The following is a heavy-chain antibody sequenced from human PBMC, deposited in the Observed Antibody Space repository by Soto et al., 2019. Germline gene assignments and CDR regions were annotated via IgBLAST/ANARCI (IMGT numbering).Heavy chain of an antibody. CDR1: GITFIYAW. D-gene: IGHD3-10*02. CDR2: MKSQAGGGQI. J-gene: IGHJ4*02. Sequence: EVQLVESGGGLVKPGGSLRLSCAASGITFIYAWMDWVRQPPGKRLEGVGRMKSQAGGGQIDYAAPVKGRFTISRDDSKNTVYLQIDSRKTEDTAVYYCTDVFSVAHPYSYFWGQGTLVTVSS. V-gene: IGHV3-15*07. CDR3: TDVFSVAHPYSYF.